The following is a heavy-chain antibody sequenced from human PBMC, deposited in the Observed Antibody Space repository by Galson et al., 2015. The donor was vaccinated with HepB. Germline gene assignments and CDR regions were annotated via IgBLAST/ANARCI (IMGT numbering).Heavy chain of an antibody. CDR1: GDSVSSNSVA. J-gene: IGHJ4*02. CDR3: ARGQFHDFWSGYAFDY. V-gene: IGHV6-1*01. Sequence: CAISGDSVSSNSVAWNWIRQSPSRGLDWLGRTYYRSEWYNDYAESVKSRITINPDTSKNQFSLHLSSVTPDDTAVYYCARGQFHDFWSGYAFDYWGQGILVTVSS. D-gene: IGHD3-3*01. CDR2: TYYRSEWYN.